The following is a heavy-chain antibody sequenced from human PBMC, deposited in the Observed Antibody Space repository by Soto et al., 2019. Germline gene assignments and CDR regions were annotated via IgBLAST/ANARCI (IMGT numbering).Heavy chain of an antibody. D-gene: IGHD2-2*02. J-gene: IGHJ4*02. CDR1: GGSISSAAYY. V-gene: IGHV4-31*03. CDR2: ISHSGST. CDR3: AREYTYGSNFFDC. Sequence: QVQLQESGPGLVKPSQTLSLTCTVSGGSISSAAYYWSWIRQHPGKGLEWIGYISHSGSTYYNPSVKSSVIISVDTSKNQFSLTLTSVTAADTAVYYCAREYTYGSNFFDCWGQGALVTVSS.